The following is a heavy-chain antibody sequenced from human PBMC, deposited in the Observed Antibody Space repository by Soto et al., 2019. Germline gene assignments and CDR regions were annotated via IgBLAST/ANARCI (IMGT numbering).Heavy chain of an antibody. D-gene: IGHD5-18*01. CDR2: IYYSGST. Sequence: LSLTCTVSRGSISSYYWSWIRQPPGKGLEWIGYIYYSGSTNYNPSLKSRVTISVDTSKNQFSLKLSSVTAADTAVYYCARGYSYGFDAFDIWGQGTMVTVSS. J-gene: IGHJ3*02. V-gene: IGHV4-59*01. CDR1: RGSISSYY. CDR3: ARGYSYGFDAFDI.